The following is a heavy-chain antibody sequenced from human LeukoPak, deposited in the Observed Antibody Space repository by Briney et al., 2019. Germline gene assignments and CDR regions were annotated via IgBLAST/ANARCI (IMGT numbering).Heavy chain of an antibody. V-gene: IGHV1-18*01. CDR2: ISAYNGNT. CDR1: GYTFTSYG. Sequence: ASVKVSCKASGYTFTSYGISWVRQAPGRGLEWMGWISAYNGNTNYAQKLQGRVTMTTDTSTSTAYMELRSLRSDDTAVYYCARGMSLKDWNPNFDYWGQGTLVTVSS. D-gene: IGHD1-1*01. J-gene: IGHJ4*02. CDR3: ARGMSLKDWNPNFDY.